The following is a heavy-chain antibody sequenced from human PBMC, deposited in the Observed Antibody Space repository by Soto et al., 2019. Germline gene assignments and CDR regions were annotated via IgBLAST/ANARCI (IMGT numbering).Heavy chain of an antibody. Sequence: ASVKVSCKASGGTFSSYAISWVRQAPGQGLEWMGGIIPIFGTANYAQKFQGRVTITADESTSTAYMELSSLRSEDTAVYYCARAIYYYDSSGYPNLENNWFDPWGQGTLVTVSS. CDR2: IIPIFGTA. J-gene: IGHJ5*02. D-gene: IGHD3-22*01. V-gene: IGHV1-69*13. CDR3: ARAIYYYDSSGYPNLENNWFDP. CDR1: GGTFSSYA.